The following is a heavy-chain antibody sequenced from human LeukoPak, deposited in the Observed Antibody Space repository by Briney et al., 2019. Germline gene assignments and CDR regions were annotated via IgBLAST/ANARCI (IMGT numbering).Heavy chain of an antibody. CDR3: ARGQVGATKGVFYFDY. Sequence: SETLSLTCTVSGGSISSYYWSWIRQPPGKGLEWIGYIYYSGSTNCNPSLKSRVTISVDTSKNQFSLKLSSVTAADTAVYYCARGQVGATKGVFYFDYWGQGTLVTVSS. J-gene: IGHJ4*02. D-gene: IGHD1-26*01. CDR1: GGSISSYY. CDR2: IYYSGST. V-gene: IGHV4-59*01.